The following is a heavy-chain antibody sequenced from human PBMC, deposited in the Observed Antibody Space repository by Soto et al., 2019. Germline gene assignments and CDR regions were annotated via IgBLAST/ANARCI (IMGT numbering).Heavy chain of an antibody. D-gene: IGHD2-15*01. CDR3: ARASGFVVVVAATLGAFDI. V-gene: IGHV1-3*01. J-gene: IGHJ3*02. CDR2: INAGNGNT. CDR1: GDTFTSYA. Sequence: ASVKVSCKASGDTFTSYAMHWVRQAPGQRLEWMGWINAGNGNTKYSQKFQGRVTITRDTSASTAYMELSSLRSEDTAVYYCARASGFVVVVAATLGAFDIWGQGTMVTVSS.